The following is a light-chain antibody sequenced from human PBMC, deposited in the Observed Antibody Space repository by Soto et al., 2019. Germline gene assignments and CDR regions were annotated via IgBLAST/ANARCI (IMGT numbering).Light chain of an antibody. Sequence: QSVLTQPPSWSGAPGQRVSISCTGSNTNIGAGYDVNWYQQLPGTAPKLLIYANINRPSGVPDRFSGSKSGASAFLVITGLQAEDEADYYCQSYDSSLSAWKVFGGGTKLTVL. CDR2: ANI. V-gene: IGLV1-40*01. CDR1: NTNIGAGYD. CDR3: QSYDSSLSAWKV. J-gene: IGLJ3*02.